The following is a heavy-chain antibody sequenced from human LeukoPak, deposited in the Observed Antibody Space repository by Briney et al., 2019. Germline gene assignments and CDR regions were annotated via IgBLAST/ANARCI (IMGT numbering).Heavy chain of an antibody. V-gene: IGHV4-59*01. CDR3: ARGNPVATTGTKGGWFDP. CDR1: GDSISSYY. J-gene: IGHJ5*02. CDR2: IYDSGST. D-gene: IGHD1-1*01. Sequence: PSEILSLTCTVSGDSISSYYRSWIRQPPGKGLEWIGYIYDSGSTNYNPSLKSRVTISLDTSKNQFSLKLRSVTAADTALYYCARGNPVATTGTKGGWFDPWGQGTLVTVSS.